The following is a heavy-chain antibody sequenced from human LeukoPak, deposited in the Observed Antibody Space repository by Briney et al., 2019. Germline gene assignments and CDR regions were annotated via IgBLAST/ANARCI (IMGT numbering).Heavy chain of an antibody. CDR3: AAVWGPYYYYGMDV. D-gene: IGHD2-8*01. V-gene: IGHV3-48*03. J-gene: IGHJ6*04. Sequence: GGSLRLSCAASGFTFSSYEMNWVRQAPGKGLEWVSYISSSGSTIYYADSVKGRLTISRDNAKNSLYLQMNSLRAEDTAVYYCAAVWGPYYYYGMDVWGKGTTVTVSS. CDR2: ISSSGSTI. CDR1: GFTFSSYE.